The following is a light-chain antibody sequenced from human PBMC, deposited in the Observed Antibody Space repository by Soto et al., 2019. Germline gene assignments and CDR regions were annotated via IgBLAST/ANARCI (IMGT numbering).Light chain of an antibody. CDR3: QQYGSSVG. Sequence: DIQMTQSPSTLSASVGDRVTITCRASQTISNWLAWYQQKPGKAPKVLIYDASTLDGGVPSRFSGRRSGTDFTLTISRLEPEDFAVYYCQQYGSSVGFGQGTKVEIK. CDR1: QTISNW. J-gene: IGKJ1*01. V-gene: IGKV1-5*01. CDR2: DAS.